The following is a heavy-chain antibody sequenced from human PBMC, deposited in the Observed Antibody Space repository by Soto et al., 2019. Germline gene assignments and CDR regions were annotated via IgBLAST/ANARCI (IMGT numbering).Heavy chain of an antibody. CDR2: IVPTVGSG. J-gene: IGHJ6*02. CDR1: GGSFSNSA. Sequence: QVQLVQSGAEMKKPGSSVKVSCKASGGSFSNSAINWVRQAPGERPEWMGGIVPTVGSGNYAQKFRDRVTITADESTSTAYMELRSLRSEDTAVYYCTSGSRDEGGMDVWGQGATVSVSS. V-gene: IGHV1-69*01. CDR3: TSGSRDEGGMDV. D-gene: IGHD2-15*01.